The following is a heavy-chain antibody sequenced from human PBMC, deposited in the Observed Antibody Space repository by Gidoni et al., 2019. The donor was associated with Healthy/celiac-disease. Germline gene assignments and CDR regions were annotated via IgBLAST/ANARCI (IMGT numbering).Heavy chain of an antibody. CDR2: IYYSGST. J-gene: IGHJ5*02. CDR3: ARSSSSLGWFDP. D-gene: IGHD6-13*01. CDR1: GGAISSSSYY. Sequence: QLQLQESGPGLVQPSETLSLTCTVSGGAISSSSYYWGWIRQPPGKGLEWIGSIYYSGSTYYNPSLKSRVTISVDTSKNQFSLKLSSVTAADTAVYYCARSSSSLGWFDPWGQGTLVTVSS. V-gene: IGHV4-39*01.